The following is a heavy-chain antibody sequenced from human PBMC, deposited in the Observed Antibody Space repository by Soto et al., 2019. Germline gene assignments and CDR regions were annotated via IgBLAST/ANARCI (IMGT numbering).Heavy chain of an antibody. D-gene: IGHD3-10*01. J-gene: IGHJ6*04. CDR1: GYSFANYW. CDR2: IYPGDSDT. Sequence: GESLKISCQGSGYSFANYWIAWVRQMPGKGLEWVGVIYPGDSDTRYSPSFRGQVTISADKSISHVYLQWSSLKASDTAMYYSARNRLRQYYYGMDVWGKGTTVTVSS. V-gene: IGHV5-51*01. CDR3: ARNRLRQYYYGMDV.